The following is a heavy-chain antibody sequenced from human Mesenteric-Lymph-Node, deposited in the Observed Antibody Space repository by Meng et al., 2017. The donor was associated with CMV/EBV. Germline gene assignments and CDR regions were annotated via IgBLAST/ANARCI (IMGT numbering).Heavy chain of an antibody. D-gene: IGHD3-10*01. CDR2: ISSSSSYI. J-gene: IGHJ4*02. V-gene: IGHV3-21*01. CDR3: AGGAVSVRY. Sequence: GESLKISCAASGFTFSSYSMNWVRQAPGKGLEWVSSISSSSSYIYYADSVKGRFTISRDNAKNSLYLQMNSLRAEDTAVYYCAGGAVSVRYWGQGTLVTVSS. CDR1: GFTFSSYS.